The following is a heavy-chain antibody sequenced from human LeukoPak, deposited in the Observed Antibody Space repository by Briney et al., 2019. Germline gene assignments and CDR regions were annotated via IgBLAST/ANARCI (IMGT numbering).Heavy chain of an antibody. CDR3: ARGSLWFGALWIGWFDP. Sequence: SETLSLTCTVSGGSISSSSYYWGWIRQPPGKGLEWIVIIYYSGSTYYNPSLKSRVTISVDTSKNQFSLQLNSVTPEDTAVYYCARGSLWFGALWIGWFDPWGQGTLVTVSS. V-gene: IGHV4-39*07. CDR1: GGSISSSSYY. CDR2: IYYSGST. J-gene: IGHJ5*02. D-gene: IGHD3-10*01.